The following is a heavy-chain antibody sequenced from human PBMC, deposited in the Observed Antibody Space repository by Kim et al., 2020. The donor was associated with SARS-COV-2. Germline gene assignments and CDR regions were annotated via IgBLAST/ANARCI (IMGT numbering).Heavy chain of an antibody. Sequence: TRYSPAFQGQVTISADKSISTAYLQWSSLKASDTAMYYCVSWSRGFFLDYWGQGTLVTVSS. CDR2: T. D-gene: IGHD6-13*01. V-gene: IGHV5-51*01. CDR3: VSWSRGFFLDY. J-gene: IGHJ4*02.